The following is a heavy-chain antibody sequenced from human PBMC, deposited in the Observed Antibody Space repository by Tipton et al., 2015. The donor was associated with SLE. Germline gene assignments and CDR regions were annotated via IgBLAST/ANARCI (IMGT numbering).Heavy chain of an antibody. CDR3: ARISPLLYCGGDCYYYYYMDV. CDR1: GGSISSGGYY. J-gene: IGHJ6*03. CDR2: IYYSGST. Sequence: TLSLTCTVSGGSISSGGYYWSWIRQHPGKGLEWIGYIYYSGSTYYNPSLKSRVTISVDTSKNQFSLKLSSVTAADTAVYYCARISPLLYCGGDCYYYYYMDVWAKGTTVTVSS. V-gene: IGHV4-31*03. D-gene: IGHD2-21*01.